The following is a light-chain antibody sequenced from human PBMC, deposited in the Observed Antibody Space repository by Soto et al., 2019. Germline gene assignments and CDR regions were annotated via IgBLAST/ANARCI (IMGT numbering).Light chain of an antibody. J-gene: IGKJ4*01. CDR3: QQYGSSPLT. V-gene: IGKV3-20*01. Sequence: EIVLTQSPGTLSLSPGERATLSCRASQSVTSNYLAWYQQKSGQAPRLLIYGASSRATGIPDRFSGSGSGTDFTLTIRRLEPEDFAVYYCQQYGSSPLTFGGG. CDR1: QSVTSNY. CDR2: GAS.